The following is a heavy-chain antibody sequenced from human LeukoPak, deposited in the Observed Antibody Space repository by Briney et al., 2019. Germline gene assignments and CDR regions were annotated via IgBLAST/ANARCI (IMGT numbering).Heavy chain of an antibody. CDR1: GFTFHDYA. CDR2: IGGNGGST. Sequence: GGSLRLSCAASGFTFHDYAMHWVRQAPGKGLEWVSLIGGNGGSTYYTDSVKGRFTISRDNSKNSLYLQMNSLTTDDTALYYCARMNHAPDVWGQGTTVTVSS. CDR3: ARMNHAPDV. J-gene: IGHJ6*02. V-gene: IGHV3-43*02. D-gene: IGHD1-14*01.